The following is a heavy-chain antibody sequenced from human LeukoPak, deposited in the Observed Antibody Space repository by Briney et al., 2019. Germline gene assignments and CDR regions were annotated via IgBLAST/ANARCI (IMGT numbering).Heavy chain of an antibody. CDR1: GGSISSSSYY. D-gene: IGHD6-19*01. J-gene: IGHJ2*01. CDR2: IYYSGST. CDR3: ARDLEGYSSGWGLWYFDL. Sequence: PSETLSLTCTVSGGSISSSSYYWGWIRQPPGKGLEWIGSIYYSGSTYYNPSLKSRVTISVDTSKNQFSLKLSSVTAADTAVYYCARDLEGYSSGWGLWYFDLWGRGTLVTVSS. V-gene: IGHV4-39*07.